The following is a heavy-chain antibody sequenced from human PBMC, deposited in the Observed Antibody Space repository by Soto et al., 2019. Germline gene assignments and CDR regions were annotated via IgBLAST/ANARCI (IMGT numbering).Heavy chain of an antibody. CDR3: TRRASSSFYDFDF. D-gene: IGHD2-2*01. Sequence: GESLKISCQASGYSFTAYWITWVRQMPGKGLEWMATIDPSDSYVDYSPSFRGHVTFSVDRSITTVYLQWNSLKASDSAMYFCTRRASSSFYDFDFWGQGALVTVSS. CDR1: GYSFTAYW. V-gene: IGHV5-10-1*01. CDR2: IDPSDSYV. J-gene: IGHJ4*02.